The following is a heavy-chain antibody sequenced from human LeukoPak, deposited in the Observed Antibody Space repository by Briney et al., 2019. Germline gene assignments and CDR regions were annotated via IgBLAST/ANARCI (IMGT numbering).Heavy chain of an antibody. CDR3: ARVGGDGYNFGIDY. CDR2: IYTSGST. D-gene: IGHD5-24*01. J-gene: IGHJ4*02. CDR1: GGSISSYY. V-gene: IGHV4-4*07. Sequence: PSETLSLTCTVPGGSISSYYWSWIRQPAGKGLEGIGRIYTSGSTNYNPSLKSRVTMSVDTSKNQFSLKLSSVTAADTAVYYCARVGGDGYNFGIDYWGQGTLVTVSS.